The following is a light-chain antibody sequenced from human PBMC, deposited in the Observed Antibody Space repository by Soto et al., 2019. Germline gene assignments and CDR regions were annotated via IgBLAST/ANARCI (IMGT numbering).Light chain of an antibody. CDR2: EVT. Sequence: QSALTQPASVSGSPGQSITMSCTGTSSDVGSYNLVSWYQQHPGKAPKLMIYEVTKRPSGVSNRFSGSKSGDTASLTISGLQAEDESDYYCCSYAGSYTVIFGGGTQLTVL. J-gene: IGLJ2*01. CDR3: CSYAGSYTVI. CDR1: SSDVGSYNL. V-gene: IGLV2-23*02.